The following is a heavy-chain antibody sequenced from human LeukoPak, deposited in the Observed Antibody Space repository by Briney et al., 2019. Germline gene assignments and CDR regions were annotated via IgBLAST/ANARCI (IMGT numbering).Heavy chain of an antibody. V-gene: IGHV3-23*01. D-gene: IGHD3-22*01. CDR3: ARGATYYYDSSGYSYFDY. CDR1: GFTFSSYA. J-gene: IGHJ4*02. Sequence: GGSLRLSCAASGFTFSSYAMTWVRQAPGKGLEWVSTISRDGGTTYYPDSVKGRFTISRDNANNFLYLQMNSLRAEDTAVYYCARGATYYYDSSGYSYFDYWGQGTLVTVSS. CDR2: ISRDGGTT.